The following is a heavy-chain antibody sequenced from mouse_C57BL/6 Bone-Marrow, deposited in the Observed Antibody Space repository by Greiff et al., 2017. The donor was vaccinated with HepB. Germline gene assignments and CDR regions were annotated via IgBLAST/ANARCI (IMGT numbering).Heavy chain of an antibody. J-gene: IGHJ2*01. V-gene: IGHV1-50*01. CDR3: AREEAQFDY. Sequence: QVQLQQPGAELVKPGASVKLSCKASGYTFTSYWMQWVKQRPGQGLEWIGEIDPSDSYTNYNQNFKGKATLTVDTSSSTAYMQLSSLTSEDSAVYYCAREEAQFDYWGQGTTLTVSS. D-gene: IGHD3-2*02. CDR1: GYTFTSYW. CDR2: IDPSDSYT.